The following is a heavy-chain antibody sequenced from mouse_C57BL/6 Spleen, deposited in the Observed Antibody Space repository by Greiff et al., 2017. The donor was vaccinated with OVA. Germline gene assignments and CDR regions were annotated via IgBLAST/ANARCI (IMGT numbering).Heavy chain of an antibody. CDR2: INPSSGYT. CDR1: GYTFTSYT. CDR3: ARISISDGGGNAMDY. Sequence: ESGAELARPGASVKMSCKASGYTFTSYTMHWVKQRPGQGLEWIGYINPSSGYTKYNQKFKDKATLTADKSSSTAYMQLSSLTSEDSAVYYCARISISDGGGNAMDYWGQGTSVTVSS. J-gene: IGHJ4*01. V-gene: IGHV1-4*01.